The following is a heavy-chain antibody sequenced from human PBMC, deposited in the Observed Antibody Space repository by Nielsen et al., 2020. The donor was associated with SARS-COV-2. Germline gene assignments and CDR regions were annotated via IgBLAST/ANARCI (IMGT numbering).Heavy chain of an antibody. CDR3: ARGGSYDFWGGADY. V-gene: IGHV3-74*01. CDR1: GFTFADSW. Sequence: GGSLRLSCAASGFTFADSWMHWVRQAPGKGLEWISRINREGYTRDYADSVKGRFTISRDNSNNMLYLQMNSLRADDTAVYYCARGGSYDFWGGADYWGQGTLVTVSS. D-gene: IGHD3-3*01. CDR2: INREGYTR. J-gene: IGHJ4*02.